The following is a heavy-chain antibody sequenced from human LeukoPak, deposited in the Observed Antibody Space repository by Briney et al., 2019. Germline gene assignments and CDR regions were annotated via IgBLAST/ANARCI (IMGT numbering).Heavy chain of an antibody. Sequence: PGGPLRLSCAASRFTFSTYTMSWVRQAPGKGLEWVSGISGSGGTIYYADSVKGRFTISRDNSKNTLYLQMNSLRAEDTAVYYCAKGSRRFHNSFDYWGQGTLVTVSS. CDR3: AKGSRRFHNSFDY. CDR2: ISGSGGTI. D-gene: IGHD3-16*01. CDR1: RFTFSTYT. V-gene: IGHV3-23*01. J-gene: IGHJ4*02.